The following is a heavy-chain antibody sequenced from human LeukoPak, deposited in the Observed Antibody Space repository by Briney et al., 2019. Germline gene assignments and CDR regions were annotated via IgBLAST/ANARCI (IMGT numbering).Heavy chain of an antibody. CDR3: IYGYTLDF. Sequence: PGGSLRLSCAASGFTVTSNYMNGVRQAPGKGLEWGSVIYSGGSTNYADSVKGRFTISRDNSKNTLYLQMNSLRAEDTAVYYCIYGYTLDFWGQGTLVTVSS. V-gene: IGHV3-53*01. D-gene: IGHD5-18*01. CDR1: GFTVTSNY. CDR2: IYSGGST. J-gene: IGHJ4*02.